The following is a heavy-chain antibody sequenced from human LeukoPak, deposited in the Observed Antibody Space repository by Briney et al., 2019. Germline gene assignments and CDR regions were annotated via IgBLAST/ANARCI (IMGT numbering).Heavy chain of an antibody. V-gene: IGHV4-61*05. Sequence: PSETLSLTCTVPGGSISSSSYYWGWIRQPPGKGLEWIGYIYYSGSTNYNPSLKSRVTISVDTSKNQFSLKLSSVTAADTAVYYCARTTEAHSWRTRYYDYYMDVWGKGTTVTVS. J-gene: IGHJ6*03. CDR1: GGSISSSSYY. CDR3: ARTTEAHSWRTRYYDYYMDV. D-gene: IGHD6-13*01. CDR2: IYYSGST.